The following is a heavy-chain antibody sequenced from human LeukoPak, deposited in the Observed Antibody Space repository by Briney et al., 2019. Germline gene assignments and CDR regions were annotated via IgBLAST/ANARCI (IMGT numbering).Heavy chain of an antibody. Sequence: GESLKISCKGSGYSFTSYWISWVRQMPGKGLEWRVIIYPGDSDTRYSPSFQGQVTISADKSISTAYLQWSSLKASDTAMYYCARHIAVAGTVVYYFDYWGQGTLVTVSS. V-gene: IGHV5-51*01. J-gene: IGHJ4*02. CDR2: IYPGDSDT. CDR1: GYSFTSYW. D-gene: IGHD6-19*01. CDR3: ARHIAVAGTVVYYFDY.